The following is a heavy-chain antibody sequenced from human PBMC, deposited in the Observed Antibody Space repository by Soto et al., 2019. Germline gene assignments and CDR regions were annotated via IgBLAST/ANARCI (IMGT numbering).Heavy chain of an antibody. D-gene: IGHD7-27*01. CDR1: GFTFSSYA. CDR3: AKGLTVAPYYGMDV. V-gene: IGHV3-23*01. J-gene: IGHJ6*02. Sequence: EVQLLESGRGLVQPGGSLRLSCAASGFTFSSYAMSWVRQAPGKGLEWVSAITGSGGRTYYADSVKGRFTISRDNSKNTLYLQMNSLRAEDTAVYYCAKGLTVAPYYGMDVWGQGTTVTVSS. CDR2: ITGSGGRT.